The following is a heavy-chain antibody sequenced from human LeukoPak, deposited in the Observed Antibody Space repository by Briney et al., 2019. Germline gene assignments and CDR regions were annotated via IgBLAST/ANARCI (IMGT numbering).Heavy chain of an antibody. CDR2: TYSGGRT. CDR3: AREGTWSYYYDY. CDR1: GFSVSDNY. V-gene: IGHV3-66*01. Sequence: GGSLRLSCAASGFSVSDNYMSWVRQAPGKGLEWVLVTYSGGRTYYADSVKGRFTISRDSSKNTLSLQMNSLRVEDTAVYYCAREGTWSYYYDYWGQGTLVTVSS. D-gene: IGHD1-26*01. J-gene: IGHJ4*02.